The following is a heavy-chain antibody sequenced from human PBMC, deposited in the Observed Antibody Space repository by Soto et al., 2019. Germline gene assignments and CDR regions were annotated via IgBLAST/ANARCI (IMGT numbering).Heavy chain of an antibody. CDR3: AKGSYYEDYYYYYGMDV. CDR2: ISGSGGRT. D-gene: IGHD1-26*01. V-gene: IGHV3-23*01. J-gene: IGHJ6*02. Sequence: GGSLRLSCAASGFTFSSYAMSWVRQAPGKGLEWVSAISGSGGRTYYADSVKGRFTISRDNSKNTLYLQMNSLRAEDTAVYYCAKGSYYEDYYYYYGMDVWGQGTTVTVSS. CDR1: GFTFSSYA.